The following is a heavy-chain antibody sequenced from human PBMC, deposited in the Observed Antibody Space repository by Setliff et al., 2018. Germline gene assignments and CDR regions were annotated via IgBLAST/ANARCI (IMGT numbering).Heavy chain of an antibody. CDR2: TDYRSKWYD. D-gene: IGHD6-13*01. J-gene: IGHJ4*02. CDR3: VRGRKAWLSSSCSTFDY. CDR1: GDSVASNRAA. Sequence: SPTLSLACAISGDSVASNRAAWNWIRQSPARGREWRGRTDYRSKWYDDYAVSVKSRITINPDTSKNQFSLQLNSVTPEAPAVSYCVRGRKAWLSSSCSTFDYCGPGSLVTVSS. V-gene: IGHV6-1*01.